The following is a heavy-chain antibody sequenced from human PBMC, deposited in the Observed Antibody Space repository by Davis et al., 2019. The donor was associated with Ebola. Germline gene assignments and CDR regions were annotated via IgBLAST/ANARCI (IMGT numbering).Heavy chain of an antibody. CDR2: NNTKTGKP. D-gene: IGHD6-19*01. CDR3: AKGPWLVSYYYYGMDV. V-gene: IGHV7-4-1*02. Sequence: AASVKVSCKASGYTFTTYAMTWVRQAPGQGLEWEGWNNTKTGKPTYAQGFTGRFVFSLDTSVSTAYLQISSLKAEDTAVYYCAKGPWLVSYYYYGMDVWGKGTTVTVPS. CDR1: GYTFTTYA. J-gene: IGHJ6*04.